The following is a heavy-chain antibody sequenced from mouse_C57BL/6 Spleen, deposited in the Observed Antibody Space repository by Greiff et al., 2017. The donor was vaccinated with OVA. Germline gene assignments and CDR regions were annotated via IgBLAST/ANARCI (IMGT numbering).Heavy chain of an antibody. CDR2: IWSGGST. J-gene: IGHJ4*01. CDR3: AKNTNWDDYYAMDY. Sequence: QVHVKQSGPGLVQPSQSLSITCTVSGFSLTSYGVHWVRQPPGKGLEWLGVIWSGGSTDYNAAFISRLSISKDNSKSQVFFKMNSLQADDTAIYYCAKNTNWDDYYAMDYWGQGTSVTVSS. V-gene: IGHV2-4*01. CDR1: GFSLTSYG. D-gene: IGHD4-1*01.